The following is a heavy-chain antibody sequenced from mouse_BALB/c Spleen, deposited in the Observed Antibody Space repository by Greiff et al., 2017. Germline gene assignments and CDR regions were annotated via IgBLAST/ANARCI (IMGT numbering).Heavy chain of an antibody. CDR1: GFTFTDYY. Sequence: EVHLVESGGGLVQPGGSLRLSCATSGFTFTDYYMSWVRQPPGKALEWLGLIRNNANGYTTEYSAYVKGRFTISRDNSQSILYLQKKTLRAEDSATYYCSRDIKSNGWYFDVWGAGTTVTVSS. J-gene: IGHJ1*01. CDR3: SRDIKSNGWYFDV. D-gene: IGHD2-5*01. CDR2: IRNNANGYTT. V-gene: IGHV7-3*02.